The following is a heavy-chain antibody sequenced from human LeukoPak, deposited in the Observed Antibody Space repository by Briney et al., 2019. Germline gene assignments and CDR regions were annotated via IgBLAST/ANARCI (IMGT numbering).Heavy chain of an antibody. CDR3: ARESLAAAVNAFDI. Sequence: SEALSLTCTVSGGSISSSSYYWGWIRQPPGQGLEWIGSIYYSGSTYYNPSLKSRVTISVDTSKNQFSLKLSSVTAADTAVYYCARESLAAAVNAFDIWGQGTMVTVSS. J-gene: IGHJ3*02. CDR2: IYYSGST. CDR1: GGSISSSSYY. D-gene: IGHD6-13*01. V-gene: IGHV4-39*02.